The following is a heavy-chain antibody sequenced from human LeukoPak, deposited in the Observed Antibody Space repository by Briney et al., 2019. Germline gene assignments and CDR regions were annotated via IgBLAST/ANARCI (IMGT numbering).Heavy chain of an antibody. CDR1: GFTFSSYS. J-gene: IGHJ3*02. CDR2: ISSSSSTI. Sequence: GGSLRLSCAASGFTFSSYSMNWVRQAPGKGLEWVSYISSSSSTIYYAHALEGRFTISRDNAKNSLYLQMTSLRAEDTAVYYCARVLGITFGGVIVPDAFDIWGQGTMVTVSS. CDR3: ARVLGITFGGVIVPDAFDI. V-gene: IGHV3-48*01. D-gene: IGHD3-16*02.